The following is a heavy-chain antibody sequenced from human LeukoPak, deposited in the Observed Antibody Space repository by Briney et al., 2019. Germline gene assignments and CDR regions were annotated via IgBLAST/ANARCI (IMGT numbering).Heavy chain of an antibody. CDR2: INPNSGGT. J-gene: IGHJ6*03. Sequence: ASVKVSCKASGYTFTGYYMHWVRQAPGQGLEWMGWINPNSGGTNYAQKFQGRVTMTRDTSISTAYMELSRLRSDDTAVYYCARDRGVDYCSGGSCSHYYYYMDVWGKGTTVTVSS. V-gene: IGHV1-2*02. CDR3: ARDRGVDYCSGGSCSHYYYYMDV. CDR1: GYTFTGYY. D-gene: IGHD2-15*01.